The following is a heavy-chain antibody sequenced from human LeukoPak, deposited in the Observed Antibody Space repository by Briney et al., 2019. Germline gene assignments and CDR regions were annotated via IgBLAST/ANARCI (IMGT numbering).Heavy chain of an antibody. CDR3: ARGVVVTAPGGDAFDI. J-gene: IGHJ3*02. CDR1: GFTFSTYS. D-gene: IGHD2-21*02. V-gene: IGHV3-21*01. CDR2: TSSSSSYI. Sequence: GGSLRLSCAASGFTFSTYSMNWVRQAPGKGLEWVSSTSSSSSYIYYADSVKGRFTISRDNAKNSLYLQMNSLRAEDTAVYYCARGVVVTAPGGDAFDIWGQGTMVTVSS.